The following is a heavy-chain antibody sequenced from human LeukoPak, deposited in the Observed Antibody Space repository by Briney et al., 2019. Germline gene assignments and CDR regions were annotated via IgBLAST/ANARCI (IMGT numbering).Heavy chain of an antibody. CDR2: IIPIFGAA. V-gene: IGHV1-69*06. CDR1: GGTFSSYA. Sequence: SVKVSCKASGGTFSSYAISWVRQAPGQGLEWMGGIIPIFGAANYAQKFQGRVTITADKSTSTAYMELSSLRSEDTAVYYCARGEYSSGWYGSWYYYYYMDVWGKGTTVTVSS. D-gene: IGHD6-19*01. J-gene: IGHJ6*03. CDR3: ARGEYSSGWYGSWYYYYYMDV.